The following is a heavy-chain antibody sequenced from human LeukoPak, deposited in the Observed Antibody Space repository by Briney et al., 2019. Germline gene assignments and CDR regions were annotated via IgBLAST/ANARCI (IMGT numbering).Heavy chain of an antibody. D-gene: IGHD3-22*01. V-gene: IGHV3-21*01. CDR3: ARDLAPIYDSSNPTGFDP. CDR2: ISSSSSYI. J-gene: IGHJ5*02. Sequence: GGSLRLSCAAFGFTFSNYALHWVRQAPGKGLEWVSSISSSSSYIYYADSVKGRFTISRDNAKNSLYLQMNSLRAEDTAVYYCARDLAPIYDSSNPTGFDPWGQGTLVTVSS. CDR1: GFTFSNYA.